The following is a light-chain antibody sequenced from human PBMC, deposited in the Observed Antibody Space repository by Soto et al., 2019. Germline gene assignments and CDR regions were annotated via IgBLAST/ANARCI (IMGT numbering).Light chain of an antibody. CDR1: QYINTR. CDR2: QTS. J-gene: IGKJ5*01. V-gene: IGKV3-11*01. CDR3: KQSYSTPIT. Sequence: EIVLTQSPATLSSFPGDRVTLSCRASQYINTRLAWYQHRPGQAHRLLIYQTSIRAAGIQARFSASGSGTDFTLTISDVQPEDFATYYCKQSYSTPITFGQGTRLEIK.